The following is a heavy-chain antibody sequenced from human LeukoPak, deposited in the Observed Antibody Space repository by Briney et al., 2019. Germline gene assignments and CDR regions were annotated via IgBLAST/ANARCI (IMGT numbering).Heavy chain of an antibody. CDR1: GYSISSGYY. J-gene: IGHJ3*02. CDR3: ARDCWCSSTSCYGVGSGGSCYSGPFDI. CDR2: IYHSGST. Sequence: PSETLSLTCAVSGYSISSGYYWGWIRQPPGKGLEWMGRIYHSGSTYYNPSLKSRVPISVDTSKNQFSLKLSSVTAADTAVYYCARDCWCSSTSCYGVGSGGSCYSGPFDIWGQGTMVTFSS. V-gene: IGHV4-38-2*02. D-gene: IGHD2-15*01.